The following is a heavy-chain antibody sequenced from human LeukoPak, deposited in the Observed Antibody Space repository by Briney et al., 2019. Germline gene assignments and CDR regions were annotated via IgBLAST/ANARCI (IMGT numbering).Heavy chain of an antibody. CDR3: ARAAFFPYYYDSSGPPGDAFDI. V-gene: IGHV4-30-2*01. J-gene: IGHJ3*02. D-gene: IGHD3-22*01. CDR1: AGSISRGGYS. CDR2: IYHSGST. Sequence: SQTLSLTCALSAGSISRGGYSWRWPRHPPGRGLEGIGYIYHSGSTYYNPSLRSRLTISVDRSKTQFSLKLSSVTAADTAVYYCARAAFFPYYYDSSGPPGDAFDIWGQGTMVTVSS.